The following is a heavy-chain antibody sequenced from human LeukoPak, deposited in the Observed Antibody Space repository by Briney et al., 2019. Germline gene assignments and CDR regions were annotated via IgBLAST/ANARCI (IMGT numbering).Heavy chain of an antibody. Sequence: GGSLRLSCAASGFTFDDYAMHWVRQAPGKGLEWVSLISWDGGSTYYADSVKGRFTISRDNSKNSLYLQMNSLRAEDTALYYCAKDITGWDSSSLDYWGQGTLVTVSS. CDR1: GFTFDDYA. CDR2: ISWDGGST. D-gene: IGHD6-13*01. J-gene: IGHJ4*02. CDR3: AKDITGWDSSSLDY. V-gene: IGHV3-43D*03.